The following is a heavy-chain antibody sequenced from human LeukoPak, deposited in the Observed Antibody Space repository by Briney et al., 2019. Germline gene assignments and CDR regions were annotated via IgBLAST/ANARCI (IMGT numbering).Heavy chain of an antibody. V-gene: IGHV4-61*02. CDR3: ARVTTGGYYNC. D-gene: IGHD3-22*01. J-gene: IGHJ4*02. CDR2: IYTSGST. Sequence: PSQTLSLTCTVSGGSISTGSYYWSWLRQPAGRGLEWIGRIYTSGSTNYNPSLKSRVTISVDTSKNQFSLKLSSVTAADTAVYYCARVTTGGYYNCWGQGTLVTVPS. CDR1: GGSISTGSYY.